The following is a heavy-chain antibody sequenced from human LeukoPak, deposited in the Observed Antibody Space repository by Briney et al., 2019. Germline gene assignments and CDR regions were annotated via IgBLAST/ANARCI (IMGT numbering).Heavy chain of an antibody. V-gene: IGHV3-23*01. Sequence: GGSLRLSCVASGFDFSNTGMTWVRQAPGRGLEWVSTISPTNAGTHYLDSVKGRFTISRDNSKNTLSLEMNSLRADDTATYYCARDAGGAWPFDYWGQGTRVIVSS. D-gene: IGHD4-17*01. CDR3: ARDAGGAWPFDY. CDR2: ISPTNAGT. CDR1: GFDFSNTG. J-gene: IGHJ4*02.